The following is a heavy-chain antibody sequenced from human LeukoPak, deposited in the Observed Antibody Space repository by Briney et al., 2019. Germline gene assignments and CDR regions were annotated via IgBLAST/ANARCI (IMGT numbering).Heavy chain of an antibody. CDR3: ARGRYCSSTSCPRRYHWFDS. Sequence: SETLSLTCAVYGGSFSGYYWSWIRQPPGKGLEWIGEINHSGSTNYNPSLKSRVTISVDTSKNQFSLKLSSVTAADTAVYYCARGRYCSSTSCPRRYHWFDSWGQGTLVTVSS. D-gene: IGHD2-2*01. J-gene: IGHJ5*01. CDR1: GGSFSGYY. CDR2: INHSGST. V-gene: IGHV4-34*01.